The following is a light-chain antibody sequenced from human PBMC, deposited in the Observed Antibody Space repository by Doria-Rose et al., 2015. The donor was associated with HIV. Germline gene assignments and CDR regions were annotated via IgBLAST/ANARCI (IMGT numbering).Light chain of an antibody. CDR2: DGS. CDR1: QSFSSTY. Sequence: EIVMTQSPGTLSLSPGERATLSCRASQSFSSTYLAWYQQKPGQAPSLLIYDGSTRATGFPDRFSASGSGTDFTLTINRLEPEDFALYYCHQYGTSWTFGRGTKVE. V-gene: IGKV3-20*01. CDR3: HQYGTSWT. J-gene: IGKJ1*01.